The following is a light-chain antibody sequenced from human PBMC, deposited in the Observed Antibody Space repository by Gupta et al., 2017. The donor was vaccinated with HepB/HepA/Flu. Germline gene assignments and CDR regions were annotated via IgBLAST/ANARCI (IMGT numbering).Light chain of an antibody. J-gene: IGLJ2*01. Sequence: QSVLTQPPSVSAAPGQRATISCTGSNSNIGAGFDVHWYQQFPGAAPKVLISGNTNRPSGVPDRFSGSKSGTSASLAITGLQAEDEADYYCQSYDSTLNVRAFGGGTKLTVL. V-gene: IGLV1-40*01. CDR2: GNT. CDR3: QSYDSTLNVRA. CDR1: NSNIGAGFD.